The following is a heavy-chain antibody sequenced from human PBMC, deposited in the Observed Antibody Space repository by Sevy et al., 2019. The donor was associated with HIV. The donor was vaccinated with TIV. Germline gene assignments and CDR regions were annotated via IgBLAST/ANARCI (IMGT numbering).Heavy chain of an antibody. D-gene: IGHD2-2*01. V-gene: IGHV4-59*08. Sequence: SETLSLTCTVSGDSINTYYWSWIRQPPGKGLEWIGYVSHSGNTNYNPSLKSRVSMSVDTSTNQFSLKVKSVTAADPAVYYCARLRWDLVVVPGATAGCYFDSWGQGTLVTVSS. CDR3: ARLRWDLVVVPGATAGCYFDS. CDR1: GDSINTYY. CDR2: VSHSGNT. J-gene: IGHJ4*02.